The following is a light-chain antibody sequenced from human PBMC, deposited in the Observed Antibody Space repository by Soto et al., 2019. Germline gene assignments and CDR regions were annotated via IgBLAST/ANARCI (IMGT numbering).Light chain of an antibody. J-gene: IGKJ4*01. CDR3: QQYNNWPLT. V-gene: IGKV3-15*01. CDR2: GAS. Sequence: EIVMTQYPATLSVSPGERATLSCRASQSVSSNLAWYQQKPGQATRLLIYGASTRATGIPARFSGSGSGTECTLTISSLQSEYFAVEYCQQYNNWPLTVGGGTKVEIK. CDR1: QSVSSN.